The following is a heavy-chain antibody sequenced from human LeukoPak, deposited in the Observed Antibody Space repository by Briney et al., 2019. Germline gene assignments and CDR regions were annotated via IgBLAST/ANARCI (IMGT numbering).Heavy chain of an antibody. CDR2: AKYDGTYT. Sequence: PGGSLRLSCAVSGFTLNEHDMHWVRQTPGKGLAWVAVAKYDGTYTSYAASVRGRFTISRDNFKNTVVLQMNSLSVDDTAIYYCARQSLAASGLDYWGQGMLVTVSS. D-gene: IGHD6-13*01. V-gene: IGHV3-30*04. CDR1: GFTLNEHD. CDR3: ARQSLAASGLDY. J-gene: IGHJ4*02.